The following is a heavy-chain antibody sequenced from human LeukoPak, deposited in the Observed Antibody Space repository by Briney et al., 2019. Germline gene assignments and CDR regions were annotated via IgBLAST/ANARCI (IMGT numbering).Heavy chain of an antibody. CDR3: GRDSRGPDV. Sequence: SETLSLTCAVYGGSLSRYYWSWIRQSPGKGLECIGEINRGGITNYNPSLKSRVTISVDTSKNQFSLKLSSVTAADTAVYYCGRDSRGPDVWGKGTTVTVSS. CDR1: GGSLSRYY. J-gene: IGHJ6*04. D-gene: IGHD3-22*01. CDR2: INRGGIT. V-gene: IGHV4-34*01.